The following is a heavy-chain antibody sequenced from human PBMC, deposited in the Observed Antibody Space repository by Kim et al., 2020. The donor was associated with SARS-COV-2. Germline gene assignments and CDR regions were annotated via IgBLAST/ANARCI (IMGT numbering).Heavy chain of an antibody. Sequence: KFQGRVTMTRNTSISTAYMELSSLRSEDTAVYYCARGGRWFGSGSYYIDYWGQGTLVTVSS. J-gene: IGHJ4*02. CDR3: ARGGRWFGSGSYYIDY. D-gene: IGHD3-10*01. V-gene: IGHV1-8*01.